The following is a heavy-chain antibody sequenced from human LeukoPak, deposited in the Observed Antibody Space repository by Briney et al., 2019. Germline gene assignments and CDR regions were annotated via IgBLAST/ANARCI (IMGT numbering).Heavy chain of an antibody. V-gene: IGHV1-8*01. CDR3: ARGGSGSYHYDY. CDR1: AYTFTSYD. J-gene: IGHJ4*02. Sequence: ASLKVSCKTSAYTFTSYDINWVRQATGQGLEWMGWMNCNSGNTGYAQKLQGSVIMTRNTTISTAYMELSSLRSEDTAVYYCARGGSGSYHYDYWGQGNLITVSS. CDR2: MNCNSGNT. D-gene: IGHD3-10*01.